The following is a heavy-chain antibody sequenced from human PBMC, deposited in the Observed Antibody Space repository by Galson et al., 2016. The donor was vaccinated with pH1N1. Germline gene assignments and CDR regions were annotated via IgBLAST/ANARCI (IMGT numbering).Heavy chain of an antibody. D-gene: IGHD4-17*01. Sequence: PALVKPTQTLTLTCTFSGFSLSTSGMCVSWIRQPPGKALEWLALIDWDDNKYYSPSLKSRLTITKDTSINQVVLTMTNMDPVDAATYYCARSLYGDYVSNAFDIWGQGTMVTVSS. CDR2: IDWDDNK. V-gene: IGHV2-70*01. J-gene: IGHJ3*02. CDR3: ARSLYGDYVSNAFDI. CDR1: GFSLSTSGMC.